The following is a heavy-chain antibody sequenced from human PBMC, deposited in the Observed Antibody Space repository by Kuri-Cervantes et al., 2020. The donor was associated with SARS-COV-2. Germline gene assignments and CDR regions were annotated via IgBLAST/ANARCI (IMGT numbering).Heavy chain of an antibody. CDR1: GFPVRTNY. J-gene: IGHJ4*02. D-gene: IGHD7-27*01. CDR3: ARDLRLGKSLDY. V-gene: IGHV3-53*01. CDR2: IYSGGST. Sequence: GGFLRLSGAASGFPVRTNYMSWVRQAPGKGLEWVSVIYSGGSTYYADSVKSRFTISRDNAKNSLYLQMSSLKAEDTAVYYCARDLRLGKSLDYWGQGTLVTVSS.